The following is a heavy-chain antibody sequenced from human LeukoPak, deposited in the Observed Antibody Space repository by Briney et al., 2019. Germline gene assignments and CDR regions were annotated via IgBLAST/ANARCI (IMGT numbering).Heavy chain of an antibody. CDR2: ISYDGSDK. J-gene: IGHJ4*02. CDR1: GFTFSTYA. Sequence: GGSLRLSCAASGFTFSTYAMHWVRQAPGKGLEWVAIISYDGSDKYYSDSVKGRFTISRDSSKNTLYLQMNSLRAEDTAVYYCAKVRVVFNWNYAYYFDSWGQGTLVTVSS. CDR3: AKVRVVFNWNYAYYFDS. D-gene: IGHD1-7*01. V-gene: IGHV3-30*18.